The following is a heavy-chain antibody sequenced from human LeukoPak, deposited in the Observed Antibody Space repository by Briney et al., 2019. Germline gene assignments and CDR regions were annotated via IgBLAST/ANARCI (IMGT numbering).Heavy chain of an antibody. CDR1: GFTFSSYG. J-gene: IGHJ4*02. D-gene: IGHD3-22*01. V-gene: IGHV3-33*06. Sequence: PGGSLRLSCAASGFTFSSYGMHWVRQAPGKGLEWVAVIWYDGSNKYYADSVKGRFTISRDNSKNTLYLQMNSLRAEDTAVYYCAKGPAYYYESSGHYYWDYWGQGTLVTVSS. CDR3: AKGPAYYYESSGHYYWDY. CDR2: IWYDGSNK.